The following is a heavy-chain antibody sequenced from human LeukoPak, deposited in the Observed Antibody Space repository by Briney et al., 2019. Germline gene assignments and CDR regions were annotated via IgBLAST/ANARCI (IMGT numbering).Heavy chain of an antibody. D-gene: IGHD3-10*01. J-gene: IGHJ3*02. CDR2: ISGSGGST. Sequence: GGSLRLSCAASGFTFSSYAMSWVRQAPGKGLEWVSAISGSGGSTYYADSVKGRFTISRDNSKNTLYLQMNSLRAEDTAVYYCAKDRGGLLWFGELPFDAFDIWGQGTMVTVSS. V-gene: IGHV3-23*01. CDR1: GFTFSSYA. CDR3: AKDRGGLLWFGELPFDAFDI.